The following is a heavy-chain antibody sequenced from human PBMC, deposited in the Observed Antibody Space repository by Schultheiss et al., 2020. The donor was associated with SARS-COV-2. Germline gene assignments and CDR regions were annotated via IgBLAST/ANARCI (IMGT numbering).Heavy chain of an antibody. Sequence: GGSLRLSCAASGFTFSSYSMNWVRQAPGKGLEWVSSISSSSSYIYYADSVKGRFTISRDNAKNSLYLQMNSLRAEDTAVYYCARRGPCTNGVCLGSFDPWGQGTLVTVSS. CDR1: GFTFSSYS. CDR2: ISSSSSYI. CDR3: ARRGPCTNGVCLGSFDP. J-gene: IGHJ5*02. D-gene: IGHD2-8*01. V-gene: IGHV3-21*01.